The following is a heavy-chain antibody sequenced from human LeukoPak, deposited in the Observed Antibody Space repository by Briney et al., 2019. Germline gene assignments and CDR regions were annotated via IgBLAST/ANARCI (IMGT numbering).Heavy chain of an antibody. V-gene: IGHV3-11*01. CDR1: GFTFSDYY. J-gene: IGHJ4*02. D-gene: IGHD3-22*01. CDR3: ARVEIVVVITFSNALDC. CDR2: ISSSGSTI. Sequence: GGSLRLSCAASGFTFSDYYMSWIRQAPGKGLEWVSSISSSGSTIYYADSVKGRFTISRDNAKNSLYLQMNSLRAEDTAVYYCARVEIVVVITFSNALDCWGQGTLVTVSS.